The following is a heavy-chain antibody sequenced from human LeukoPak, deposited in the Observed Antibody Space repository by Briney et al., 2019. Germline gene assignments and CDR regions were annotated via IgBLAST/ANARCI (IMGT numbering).Heavy chain of an antibody. V-gene: IGHV4-59*12. J-gene: IGHJ4*02. CDR2: IYYSGST. D-gene: IGHD5-18*01. CDR1: GGSISSYY. Sequence: SETLSLTCTVSGGSISSYYWSWIRQPPGKGLEWIGYIYYSGSTNYNPSLKSRVTISVDTSKNQFSLKLSSVTAADTAVYYCARGKVSRGYSYGLSYFDYWGQGTLVTVSS. CDR3: ARGKVSRGYSYGLSYFDY.